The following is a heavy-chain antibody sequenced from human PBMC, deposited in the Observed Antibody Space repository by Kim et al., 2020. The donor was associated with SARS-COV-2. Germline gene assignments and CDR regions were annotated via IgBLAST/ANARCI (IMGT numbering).Heavy chain of an antibody. V-gene: IGHV3-9*01. D-gene: IGHD3-22*01. Sequence: GGSLRLSCAASGFTFDDYAMHWVRQAPGKGLEWVSGISWNSGSIGYADSVKGRFTISRDNAKNSLYLQMNSLRAEDTALYYCAKSILPYSSGYYSAAFDIWGQGTMVTVSS. CDR2: ISWNSGSI. CDR1: GFTFDDYA. J-gene: IGHJ3*02. CDR3: AKSILPYSSGYYSAAFDI.